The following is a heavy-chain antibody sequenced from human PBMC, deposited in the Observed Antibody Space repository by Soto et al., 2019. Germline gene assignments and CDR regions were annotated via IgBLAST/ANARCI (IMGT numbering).Heavy chain of an antibody. CDR3: AKVRRDGYTGDYFDY. Sequence: GGSLRLSCAASGFTFSSYAMSWVRQAPGKGLEWVSAISGSGGSTYYADSVKGRFTISRDNSKNALYLQMNSLRAEDTAVYYCAKVRRDGYTGDYFDYWGQGTLVTVSS. D-gene: IGHD5-12*01. CDR1: GFTFSSYA. CDR2: ISGSGGST. V-gene: IGHV3-23*01. J-gene: IGHJ4*02.